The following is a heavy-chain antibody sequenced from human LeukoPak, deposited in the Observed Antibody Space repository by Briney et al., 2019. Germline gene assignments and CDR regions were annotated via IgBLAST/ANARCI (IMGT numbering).Heavy chain of an antibody. J-gene: IGHJ4*02. Sequence: SQTLSLTCTVSGGSISSGGYYWSWVRQHPGRGLEWLGYIYYSGSTYYNPSLKSRVTISVDTSKNHFPLTLRSVTAAATAAYYCARCQSGYSYGWIAYWGQGTLVTVSS. D-gene: IGHD5-18*01. V-gene: IGHV4-31*03. CDR3: ARCQSGYSYGWIAY. CDR1: GGSISSGGYY. CDR2: IYYSGST.